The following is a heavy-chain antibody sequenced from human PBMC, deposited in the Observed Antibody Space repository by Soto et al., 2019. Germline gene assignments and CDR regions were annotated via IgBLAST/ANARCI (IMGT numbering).Heavy chain of an antibody. CDR2: ISSSGSTI. D-gene: IGHD2-15*01. J-gene: IGHJ6*02. CDR3: ARERCSGGSCYSHYYCGMDV. Sequence: GGSLRLSCAASGFTFSSYEMNWVRQAPGKGLEWVSYISSSGSTIYYADSVKGRFTISRDNAKNSLYLQMNSLRAEDTAVYYCARERCSGGSCYSHYYCGMDVWGQGTTVTVSS. V-gene: IGHV3-48*03. CDR1: GFTFSSYE.